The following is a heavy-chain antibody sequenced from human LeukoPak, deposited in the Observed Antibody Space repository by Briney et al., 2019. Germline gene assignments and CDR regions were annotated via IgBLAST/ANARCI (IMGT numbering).Heavy chain of an antibody. CDR1: GYIFTSYW. D-gene: IGHD4-23*01. CDR3: ARQDWGSATVVTPGAFDI. J-gene: IGHJ3*02. V-gene: IGHV5-51*01. Sequence: GESLKISCKGSGYIFTSYWIGWVRQMPGKGLEWMGIIYPGDSDTRYSPSFQGQVTISADKSISTAYLQWSSLKASDTAMYYCARQDWGSATVVTPGAFDIWGQGTMVTVSS. CDR2: IYPGDSDT.